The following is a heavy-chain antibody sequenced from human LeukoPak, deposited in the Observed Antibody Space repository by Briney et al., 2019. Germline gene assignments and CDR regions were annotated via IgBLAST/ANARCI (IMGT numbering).Heavy chain of an antibody. CDR3: ARVRYGSGSYYYYYYYMDV. Sequence: SETPSLTCAVYGGSFSGYYWSWIRQPPGKGLEWIGEINHSGSTNYNPSLKSRVTISVDTSKNQFSLKLSSVTAADTAVYYCARVRYGSGSYYYYYYYMDVWGKGTTVTVSS. V-gene: IGHV4-34*01. CDR2: INHSGST. D-gene: IGHD3-10*01. CDR1: GGSFSGYY. J-gene: IGHJ6*03.